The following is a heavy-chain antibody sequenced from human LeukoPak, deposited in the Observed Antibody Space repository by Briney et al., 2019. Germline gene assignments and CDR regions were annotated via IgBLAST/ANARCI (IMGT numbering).Heavy chain of an antibody. D-gene: IGHD6-13*01. CDR2: ISWNSGSI. CDR1: GFTFDDYA. J-gene: IGHJ4*02. CDR3: AKDSAAAASTYFDY. Sequence: GGSLRLSCAASGFTFDDYAMHWVRQAPGKGLEWVSGISWNSGSIGYADSVKGRFTVSRDNAKNSLYLQMNSLRAEDTALYYCAKDSAAAASTYFDYWGQGTLVTVSS. V-gene: IGHV3-9*01.